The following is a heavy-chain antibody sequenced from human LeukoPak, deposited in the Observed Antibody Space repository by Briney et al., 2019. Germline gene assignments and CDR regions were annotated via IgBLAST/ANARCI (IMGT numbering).Heavy chain of an antibody. CDR2: IYYSGST. CDR1: GGSISSSSYY. J-gene: IGHJ5*02. CDR3: ARAIVYYGSGSYYNNWFDP. Sequence: PSETLSLTCTVSGGSISSSSYYWGWIRQPPGKGLEWIGSIYYSGSTYYNPSLKSRVTISVDRSKNQFSLKLSSVTAADTAVYYCARAIVYYGSGSYYNNWFDPWGQGTLVTVSS. V-gene: IGHV4-39*07. D-gene: IGHD3-10*01.